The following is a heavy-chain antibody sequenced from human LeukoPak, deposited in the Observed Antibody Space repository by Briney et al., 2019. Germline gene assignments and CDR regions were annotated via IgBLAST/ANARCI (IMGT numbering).Heavy chain of an antibody. V-gene: IGHV4-31*03. CDR1: GGSISSGGYY. Sequence: PSETLSLTCTVSGGSISSGGYYWSWIRQHPGKGLEWIGYIYYSGSTYYNPSLKSRVTISVDTSKNQFSLKLSSVTAADTAVYYCARDWNDYGDYVPDYWGQGTLVTVSS. D-gene: IGHD4-17*01. CDR2: IYYSGST. J-gene: IGHJ4*02. CDR3: ARDWNDYGDYVPDY.